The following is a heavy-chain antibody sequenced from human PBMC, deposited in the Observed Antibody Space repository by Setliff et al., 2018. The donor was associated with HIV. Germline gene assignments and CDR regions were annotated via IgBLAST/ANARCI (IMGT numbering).Heavy chain of an antibody. CDR1: GDKFDNYY. Sequence: AESLKISCQYSGDKFDNYYRGWVRQVPGKGLEWIGVIYPSDSATRVSPSFRGQVTISADNSISTAYLQWTSLTASDTAISYCTKGGGLNCRWHDWFVKIWGQGTLVTVSS. J-gene: IGHJ4*03. V-gene: IGHV5-51*01. D-gene: IGHD3-9*01. CDR3: TKGGGLNCRWHDWFVKI. CDR2: IYPSDSAT.